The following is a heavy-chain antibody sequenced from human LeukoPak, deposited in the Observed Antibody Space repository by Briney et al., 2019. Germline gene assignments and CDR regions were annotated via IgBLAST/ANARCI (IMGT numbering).Heavy chain of an antibody. CDR2: VYYSGST. CDR1: GDAISSTTYY. V-gene: IGHV4-39*01. Sequence: SETLSLTCSVSGDAISSTTYYWGWTRQPPGKGLEWGGSVYYSGSTSYNPSLTSRVDISTSTTKNPFSLYAISPTTADTSINYCARHVRDKWFDPWGEGNLVTVSS. CDR3: ARHVRDKWFDP. D-gene: IGHD3-10*02. J-gene: IGHJ5*02.